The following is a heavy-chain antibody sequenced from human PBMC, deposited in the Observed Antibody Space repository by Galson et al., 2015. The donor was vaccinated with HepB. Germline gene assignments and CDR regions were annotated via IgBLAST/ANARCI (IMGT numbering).Heavy chain of an antibody. CDR3: AKCIYQLLYSVAFDL. V-gene: IGHV3-23*01. Sequence: SLRLSCAASGFIFNNYAMSWVRQAPGKGLEWVSGFRGSGSSTYYADSVKGRFTISRDNSKNTLYLQMNSLKAEDTAVYYCAKCIYQLLYSVAFDLWGQGTMVTVSS. CDR2: FRGSGSST. CDR1: GFIFNNYA. J-gene: IGHJ3*01. D-gene: IGHD2-2*02.